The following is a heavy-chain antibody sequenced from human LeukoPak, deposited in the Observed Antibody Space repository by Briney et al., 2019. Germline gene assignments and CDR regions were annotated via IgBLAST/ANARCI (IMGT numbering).Heavy chain of an antibody. CDR3: ARVSGAAAASNWFDP. CDR1: GGSFSGYY. J-gene: IGHJ5*02. Sequence: SETLSLACAVYGGSFSGYYWSWIRQPPGKGLEWIGEINHSGSTNYNPSLKSRVTISVDTSKNQFSLKLSSVTAADTAVYYCARVSGAAAASNWFDPWGQGTLVTVSS. CDR2: INHSGST. V-gene: IGHV4-34*01. D-gene: IGHD6-13*01.